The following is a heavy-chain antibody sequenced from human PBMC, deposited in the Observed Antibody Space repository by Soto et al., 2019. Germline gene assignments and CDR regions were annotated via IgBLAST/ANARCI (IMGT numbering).Heavy chain of an antibody. Sequence: QVQLVQSGAEVKKPGASVKVSCKASGYTFTSYGISWVRQAPGQGLEWMGWISAYNGNTNYAQKLQGRVTMTTDTSTSTAYMELRSLRSDDTAVYYCARDRPTVTAPYYSYGMDVWGQGTTVTVSS. J-gene: IGHJ6*02. D-gene: IGHD4-17*01. CDR1: GYTFTSYG. CDR2: ISAYNGNT. CDR3: ARDRPTVTAPYYSYGMDV. V-gene: IGHV1-18*01.